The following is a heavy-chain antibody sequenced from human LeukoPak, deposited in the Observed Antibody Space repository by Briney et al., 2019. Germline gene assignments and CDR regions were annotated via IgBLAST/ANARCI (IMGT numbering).Heavy chain of an antibody. Sequence: SETLSLTCTVSGGSISSCSYYWGWIRQPPGKGLERFGSIYYSGSNYYNPALKNRGIISVGTSKNQFSLKLSSGTAADTAVYYCARESPAYYDSSSYSLVSWGQGAMVTVSS. J-gene: IGHJ3*02. D-gene: IGHD3-22*01. V-gene: IGHV4-39*07. CDR3: ARESPAYYDSSSYSLVS. CDR2: IYYSGSN. CDR1: GGSISSCSYY.